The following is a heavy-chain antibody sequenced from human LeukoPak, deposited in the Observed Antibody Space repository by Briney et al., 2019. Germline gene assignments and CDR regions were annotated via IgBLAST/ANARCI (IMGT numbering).Heavy chain of an antibody. CDR3: ARDGIVVVPDY. Sequence: PGGSLRLSCAASGFTFSSYWMSWVRQAPGKGLEWVANIKQDGSEKYYVDSVKGPFTISRDNAKNSLYLQMNSLRAEDTAVYYCARDGIVVVPDYWGQGTLVTVSS. D-gene: IGHD3-22*01. CDR2: IKQDGSEK. V-gene: IGHV3-7*01. J-gene: IGHJ4*02. CDR1: GFTFSSYW.